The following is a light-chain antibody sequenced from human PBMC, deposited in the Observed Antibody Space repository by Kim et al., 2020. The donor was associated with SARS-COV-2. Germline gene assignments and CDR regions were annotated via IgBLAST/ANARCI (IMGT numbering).Light chain of an antibody. J-gene: IGLJ1*01. CDR3: CSYAASYAYV. CDR2: DVS. CDR1: SNAVGAYNF. V-gene: IGLV2-11*03. Sequence: GQSITISCTGTSNAVGAYNFVSWYQQHPGKAPQLMIYDVSHRPSGVPDRISGSKSGNTASLTISGLQADDEADYFCCSYAASYAYVFGTGTKVTVL.